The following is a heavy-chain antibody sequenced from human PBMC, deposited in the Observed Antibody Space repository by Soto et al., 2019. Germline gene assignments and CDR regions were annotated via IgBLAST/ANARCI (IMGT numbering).Heavy chain of an antibody. J-gene: IGHJ3*02. D-gene: IGHD2-2*01. V-gene: IGHV3-21*01. CDR1: GFTFSSYS. Sequence: GGSLRLSCAASGFTFSSYSMSWVRQAPGKGLEWVSSISSSSSYIYYADSVKGRFTISRDNAKNSLYLQMNSLRAEDTAVYYCARKEYQLLNAFDIWGQGTMVTVSS. CDR2: ISSSSSYI. CDR3: ARKEYQLLNAFDI.